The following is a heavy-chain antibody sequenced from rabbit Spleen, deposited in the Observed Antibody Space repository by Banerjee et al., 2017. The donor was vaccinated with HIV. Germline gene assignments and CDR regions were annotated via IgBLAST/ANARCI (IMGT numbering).Heavy chain of an antibody. CDR1: GFDFSSYG. V-gene: IGHV1S47*01. D-gene: IGHD4-2*01. Sequence: QEQLVESGGGLVQPGGSLKLSCKASGFDFSSYGMSWVRQAPGKGLEWIGYIDPIFANTYYASWVNGRFTISSHNAQNTLYLQLNSLTVADTATYYCVRDLGYAGDTDHDYAYFNLWGPGTLVTVS. CDR3: VRDLGYAGDTDHDYAYFNL. CDR2: IDPIFANT. J-gene: IGHJ4*01.